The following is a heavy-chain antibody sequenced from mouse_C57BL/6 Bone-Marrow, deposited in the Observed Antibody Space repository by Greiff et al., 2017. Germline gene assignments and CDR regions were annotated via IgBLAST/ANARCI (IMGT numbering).Heavy chain of an antibody. CDR3: AREGVSGFDY. Sequence: QVQLQQPGAELVRPGSSVKLSCKASGYTFTSYWMHWVKQRPIQGLEWIGNIDPSDSETNYNHKFKDKATLTVDKSSSTAYMQLSSLTSEDSAVDNSAREGVSGFDYGGRGTLVTVTA. J-gene: IGHJ3*01. CDR2: IDPSDSET. CDR1: GYTFTSYW. V-gene: IGHV1-52*01.